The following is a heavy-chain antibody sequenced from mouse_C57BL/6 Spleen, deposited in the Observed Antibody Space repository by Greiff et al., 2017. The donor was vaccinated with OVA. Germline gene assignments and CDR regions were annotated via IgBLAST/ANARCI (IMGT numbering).Heavy chain of an antibody. J-gene: IGHJ3*01. CDR1: GYTFTDYY. CDR2: INPNNGGT. V-gene: IGHV1-26*01. Sequence: VQLQQSGPELVKPGASVKISCKASGYTFTDYYMNWVKQSHGKSLEWIGDINPNNGGTSYNQKFKGKATLTVDKSSSTAYMELRSLTSEDSAVNYCASSSGTVFAYWGQGTLVTVSA. CDR3: ASSSGTVFAY. D-gene: IGHD4-1*01.